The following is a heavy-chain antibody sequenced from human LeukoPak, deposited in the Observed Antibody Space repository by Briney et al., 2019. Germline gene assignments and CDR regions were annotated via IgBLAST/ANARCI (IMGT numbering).Heavy chain of an antibody. Sequence: GGSLRLSCEPSEFSVSTNYMSWVRQAPGKGLEWFSVIYVGGSTYYADSVKGRFTISRDTSKNTLYLQMNSLRAEDTAVYYCAKTMVRGDNAPFDYWGQGTLVTVSS. CDR1: EFSVSTNY. V-gene: IGHV3-53*01. CDR3: AKTMVRGDNAPFDY. CDR2: IYVGGST. D-gene: IGHD3-10*01. J-gene: IGHJ4*02.